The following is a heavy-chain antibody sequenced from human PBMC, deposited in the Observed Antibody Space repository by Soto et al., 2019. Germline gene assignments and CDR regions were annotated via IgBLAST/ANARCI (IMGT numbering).Heavy chain of an antibody. D-gene: IGHD3-22*01. CDR3: MLGSGWKDFDY. CDR2: IYYSGST. J-gene: IGHJ4*02. Sequence: SETLSLTCTVSGGSITSSSYYWGWIRHPPGKGLEWIGSIYYSGSTYYNPSLKSRVTISVDTSKNQLSLNLSSVTAADTAVYYCMLGSGWKDFDYWGQGTLVTVSS. CDR1: GGSITSSSYY. V-gene: IGHV4-39*01.